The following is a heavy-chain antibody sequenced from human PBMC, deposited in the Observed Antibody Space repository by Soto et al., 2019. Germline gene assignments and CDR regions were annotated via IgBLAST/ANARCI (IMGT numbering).Heavy chain of an antibody. V-gene: IGHV3-23*01. CDR2: MSGSGGSP. CDR1: GFTLSSYA. CDR3: AKDLLVVVAATTPTSSAFDI. D-gene: IGHD2-15*01. Sequence: GGSLRLSCAASGFTLSSYAMGWVRQAPGKGLEWVSTMSGSGGSPYYADSVRGRFTISRDNSKNTLYLQMNSLRAEDTAVYYCAKDLLVVVAATTPTSSAFDIWGQGTMVTVSS. J-gene: IGHJ3*02.